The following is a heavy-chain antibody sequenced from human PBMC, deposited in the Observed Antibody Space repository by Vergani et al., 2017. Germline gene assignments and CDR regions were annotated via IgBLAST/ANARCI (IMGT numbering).Heavy chain of an antibody. D-gene: IGHD3-3*01. J-gene: IGHJ6*02. CDR2: IYHSGST. CDR1: GYSISSGYY. CDR3: ARGPKITIFGVVIKYGMDV. V-gene: IGHV4-38-2*02. Sequence: QVQLQESGPGLVKPSETLSLTCTVSGYSISSGYYWGWIRQPPGKGLEWIGSIYHSGSTYYNPSLKSRVTISVDTSKNQFSLKLSSVTAADTAVYYCARGPKITIFGVVIKYGMDVWGQGTTVTVSS.